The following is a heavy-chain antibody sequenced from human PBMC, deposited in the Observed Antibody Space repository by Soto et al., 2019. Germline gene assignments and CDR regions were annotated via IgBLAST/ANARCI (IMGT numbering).Heavy chain of an antibody. CDR1: GGTFSSYA. J-gene: IGHJ6*02. CDR3: ARDGDRIQLWLPGYYYGMDV. V-gene: IGHV1-69*13. CDR2: IIPIFGTA. Sequence: GASVKVSCKASGGTFSSYAIGWVRQAPGQGLEWMGGIIPIFGTANYAQKFQGRVTITADESTSTAYMELSSLRSEDTAVYYCARDGDRIQLWLPGYYYGMDVWGQGTTVTVSS. D-gene: IGHD5-18*01.